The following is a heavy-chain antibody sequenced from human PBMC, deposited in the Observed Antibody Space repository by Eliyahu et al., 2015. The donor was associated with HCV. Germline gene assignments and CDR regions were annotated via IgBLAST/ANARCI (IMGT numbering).Heavy chain of an antibody. CDR2: VTGSGGT. CDR1: GFTFDNYA. V-gene: IGHV3-23*01. CDR3: AREVGGSYFFDY. J-gene: IGHJ4*02. Sequence: AASGFTFDNYAMSWVRQTPGKGLXWVAVVTGSGGTYIADSLKGRFTISRDNSMHTVSLQMNSLKAEDTVLYYCAREVGGSYFFDYWGQGTQVTVSS. D-gene: IGHD1-26*01.